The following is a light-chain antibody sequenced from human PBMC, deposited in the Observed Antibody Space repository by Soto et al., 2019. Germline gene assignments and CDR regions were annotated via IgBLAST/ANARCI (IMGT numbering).Light chain of an antibody. Sequence: IVFTQSPCTLSLSPGERTTLHCRASQSISRYLAWYQQKPGQGPRLLIYGASSRATGTPDRFSGSGSGTDFTLTINRLEPEDFALYYCQQYGSSPPTFGQGTKVDIK. CDR1: QSISRY. V-gene: IGKV3-20*01. CDR2: GAS. J-gene: IGKJ1*01. CDR3: QQYGSSPPT.